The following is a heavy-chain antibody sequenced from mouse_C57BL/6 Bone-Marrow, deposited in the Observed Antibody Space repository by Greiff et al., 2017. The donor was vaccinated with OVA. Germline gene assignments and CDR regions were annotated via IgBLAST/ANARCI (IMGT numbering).Heavy chain of an antibody. J-gene: IGHJ2*01. CDR3: ARAEDGNFLFDY. V-gene: IGHV1-42*01. CDR2: INPSTGGT. D-gene: IGHD2-1*01. Sequence: EVQLQQSGPELVKPGASVKISCKASGYSFTGYYMNWVKQSPEKSLEWIGEINPSTGGTTYNKKFKAKATLTVDKSSSTAYMQLKSLTSEDSAVYYCARAEDGNFLFDYWGQGTTLTVSS. CDR1: GYSFTGYY.